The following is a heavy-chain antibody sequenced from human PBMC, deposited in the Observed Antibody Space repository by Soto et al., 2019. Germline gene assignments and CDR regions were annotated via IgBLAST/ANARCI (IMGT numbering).Heavy chain of an antibody. J-gene: IGHJ4*02. Sequence: QVQLQESGPGLVKPSETMSLTCTVSGGSVSSYYWSWIRQPPGKGLEWIGYIYYSGSTNYNPSLKSRVTISIDTSENQFSLKLSSVTAADTAVYYCAGSKGTDYYDGSGFYYHYWGQGTLVTVSS. D-gene: IGHD3-22*01. CDR2: IYYSGST. CDR3: AGSKGTDYYDGSGFYYHY. CDR1: GGSVSSYY. V-gene: IGHV4-59*02.